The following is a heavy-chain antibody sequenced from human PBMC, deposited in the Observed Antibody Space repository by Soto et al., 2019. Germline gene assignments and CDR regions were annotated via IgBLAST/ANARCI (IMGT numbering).Heavy chain of an antibody. Sequence: QITLKESGPTLVKPTQTLTLTCTFSGFSLSTSGVGVGWIRQPPGKALEWLALIYWDDDKRYSPSLKSRLTTTNDTSQNQVSLTKTGTDTVDTATDSCADLTPNFWYFDYWGPVTLVTVSS. CDR3: ADLTPNFWYFDY. V-gene: IGHV2-5*02. CDR1: GFSLSTSGVG. D-gene: IGHD3-3*01. CDR2: IYWDDDK. J-gene: IGHJ4*02.